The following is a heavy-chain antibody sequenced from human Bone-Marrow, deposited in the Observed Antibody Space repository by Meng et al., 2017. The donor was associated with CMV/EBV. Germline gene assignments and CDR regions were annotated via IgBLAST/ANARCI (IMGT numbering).Heavy chain of an antibody. CDR1: GYTFTSYG. CDR2: ISVHNGHT. J-gene: IGHJ6*02. Sequence: ASVKVSCKASGYTFTSYGISWVRQAPGQGLEWVGWISVHNGHTKYAQNLQGRVTMTRDTSTSTAYMELRSLRSDDTAVYYCANIGYCSSASCYRSMDVWGQGTTVTVSS. V-gene: IGHV1-18*01. D-gene: IGHD2-2*02. CDR3: ANIGYCSSASCYRSMDV.